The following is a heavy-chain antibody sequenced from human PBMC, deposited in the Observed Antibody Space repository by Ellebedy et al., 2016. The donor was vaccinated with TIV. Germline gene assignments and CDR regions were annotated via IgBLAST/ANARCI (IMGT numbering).Heavy chain of an antibody. Sequence: GESLKISXAASGFKFNNYAMSWVRQVPGKGLEWVSTILGRLDNTYYADSTKGRFAISRDNAKNTLFLQMSSLTAEDTAVYYCARARAHDYGGSYDYWGQGTLVTVSS. J-gene: IGHJ4*02. CDR2: ILGRLDNT. V-gene: IGHV3-23*01. CDR1: GFKFNNYA. D-gene: IGHD4-23*01. CDR3: ARARAHDYGGSYDY.